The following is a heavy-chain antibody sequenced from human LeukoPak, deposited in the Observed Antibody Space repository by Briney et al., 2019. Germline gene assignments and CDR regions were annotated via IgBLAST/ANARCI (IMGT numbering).Heavy chain of an antibody. Sequence: SETLSLTCAVYGGSFSGYYWSWIRQPPGKGLEWIGEINHSGSTNYNPSLKSRVTISVDTSKNQFSLKLSSVTAADTAVYYCARDLYYYDSSGYYGPYYMDVWGKGTTVTVSS. CDR2: INHSGST. CDR3: ARDLYYYDSSGYYGPYYMDV. CDR1: GGSFSGYY. J-gene: IGHJ6*03. D-gene: IGHD3-22*01. V-gene: IGHV4-34*01.